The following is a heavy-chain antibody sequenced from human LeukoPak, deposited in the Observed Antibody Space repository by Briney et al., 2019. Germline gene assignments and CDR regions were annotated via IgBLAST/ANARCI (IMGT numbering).Heavy chain of an antibody. J-gene: IGHJ4*02. V-gene: IGHV4-31*03. CDR3: ARGKYYDSSTEYYFDY. Sequence: SQTLSLTCTVSGASISSEGYYWSWIRQHPGKDLEWIGYIYYSGSTYYNPSLKSRVTMSVDTSNSQFSLKLRSVTAADTAVYYCARGKYYDSSTEYYFDYWGQGTLVTVSS. CDR1: GASISSEGYY. D-gene: IGHD3-16*01. CDR2: IYYSGST.